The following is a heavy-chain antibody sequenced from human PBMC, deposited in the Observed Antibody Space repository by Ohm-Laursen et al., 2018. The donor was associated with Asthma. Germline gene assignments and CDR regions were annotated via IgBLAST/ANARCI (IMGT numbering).Heavy chain of an antibody. CDR3: AREDDNDYGGNPISN. CDR2: ITSSAAYI. Sequence: SLRLSCAASGFTFHSHSITWVRQAPRKGLEWVSTITSSAAYIYYADSVKGRFTLSRDNAKDSVYLQMNSLRAEDTAVYYCAREDDNDYGGNPISNWGQGTLVTVSS. J-gene: IGHJ4*02. CDR1: GFTFHSHS. D-gene: IGHD4-23*01. V-gene: IGHV3-21*01.